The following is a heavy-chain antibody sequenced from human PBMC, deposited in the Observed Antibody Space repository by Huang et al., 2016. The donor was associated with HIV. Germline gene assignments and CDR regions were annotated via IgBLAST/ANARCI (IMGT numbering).Heavy chain of an antibody. Sequence: EVQLLESGGGLVQPGGSLRLSCAAFGFTFSSYAMSWVRQAPGKGLGWVSSITGRGSSSYYADSVKGRFTISRDNSKNTLYLQMNSLRAEDTAIYYCAKADSGAAAGSLVDYWGQGTLVTVSS. CDR1: GFTFSSYA. CDR3: AKADSGAAAGSLVDY. V-gene: IGHV3-23*01. D-gene: IGHD6-13*01. J-gene: IGHJ4*02. CDR2: ITGRGSSS.